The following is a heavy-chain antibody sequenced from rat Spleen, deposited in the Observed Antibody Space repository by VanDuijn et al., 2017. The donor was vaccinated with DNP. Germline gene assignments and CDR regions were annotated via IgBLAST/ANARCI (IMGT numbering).Heavy chain of an antibody. Sequence: EVQLVESGGGLVQPGRSLKLSCAASGFTFSDYNMAWVRQAPKKGLEWVATISYDGSSTYYRDSVKGRFTISRDNAKSTLYLQMSKLGSEDTAIYYCAKGPNYGGWSDYFDYWGQGVMVTVSS. J-gene: IGHJ2*01. V-gene: IGHV5-7*01. CDR2: ISYDGSST. D-gene: IGHD1-11*01. CDR1: GFTFSDYN. CDR3: AKGPNYGGWSDYFDY.